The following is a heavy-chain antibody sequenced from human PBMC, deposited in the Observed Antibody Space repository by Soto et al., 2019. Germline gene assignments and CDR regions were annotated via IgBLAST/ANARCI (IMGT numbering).Heavy chain of an antibody. V-gene: IGHV4-34*01. D-gene: IGHD6-19*01. CDR2: INHSGST. J-gene: IGHJ6*02. CDR3: ARDQAVATYYYYYYGMDV. CDR1: GGSFSGYY. Sequence: KSSETLSLTCAVYGGSFSGYYWSWIRQPPGKGLEWIGEINHSGSTNYNPSLKSRVTISVDTSKNQFSLKLSSVTAADTAVYYCARDQAVATYYYYYYGMDVWGQGTTVTRLL.